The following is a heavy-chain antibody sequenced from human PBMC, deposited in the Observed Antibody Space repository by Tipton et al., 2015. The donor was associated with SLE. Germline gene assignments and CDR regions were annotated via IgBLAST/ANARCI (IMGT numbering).Heavy chain of an antibody. CDR1: GFTVSTNY. V-gene: IGHV3-53*04. D-gene: IGHD3-3*01. CDR3: ARSSWYDFWSGYYSERYFDL. J-gene: IGHJ2*01. CDR2: IYSGGST. Sequence: VQLVQSGGGLVQPGGSLRLSCAASGFTVSTNYMTWVRQAPGKGLEWVSLIYSGGSTSYADSVKGRFTISRDNSKNTLYLQMNSLRAEDTAVYCCARSSWYDFWSGYYSERYFDLWGRGTLVTVSS.